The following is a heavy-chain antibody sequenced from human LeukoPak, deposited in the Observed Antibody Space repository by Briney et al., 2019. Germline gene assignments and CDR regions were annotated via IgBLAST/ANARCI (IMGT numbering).Heavy chain of an antibody. CDR2: IRYDGSNK. V-gene: IGHV3-30*02. J-gene: IGHJ4*02. CDR1: GFTFSSYG. D-gene: IGHD3-10*01. Sequence: PGGSLRLSCAASGFTFSSYGMHWVRQAPGKGLEWVAFIRYDGSNKYYADSVKGRFTISRDNAKNSLYLQMNSLRAEDTAVYYCARDRYYGSGSPGRPDYWGQGTLVTVSS. CDR3: ARDRYYGSGSPGRPDY.